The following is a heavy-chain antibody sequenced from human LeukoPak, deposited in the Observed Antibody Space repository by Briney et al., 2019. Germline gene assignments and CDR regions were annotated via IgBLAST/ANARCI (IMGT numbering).Heavy chain of an antibody. CDR1: GYTFTSYG. CDR3: ARDGGSSGWYGYYFDY. J-gene: IGHJ4*02. D-gene: IGHD6-19*01. Sequence: ASVKVSCKASGYTFTSYGISWVRQAPGQGLEWMGWISAYNGNTNYAQKLQGRVTMTTDTSTSTAHMELRSLRSDDTAVYYCARDGGSSGWYGYYFDYWGQGTLVTVSS. V-gene: IGHV1-18*01. CDR2: ISAYNGNT.